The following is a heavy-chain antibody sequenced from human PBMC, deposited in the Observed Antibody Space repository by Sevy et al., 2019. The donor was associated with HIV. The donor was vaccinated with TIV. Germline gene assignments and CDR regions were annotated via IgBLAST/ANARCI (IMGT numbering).Heavy chain of an antibody. CDR3: TRDQWDHGSGSIYFAS. V-gene: IGHV3-53*01. CDR2: ISGGLRT. CDR1: GFTVSSNS. Sequence: GESLKISCATSGFTVSSNSMSWVRQAPGKGLEWVSVISGGLRTYYADSVKGRFTISRDNSENTLYLQMSSLKAEDTAVYYCTRDQWDHGSGSIYFASWGQGTLVTVSS. D-gene: IGHD3-10*01. J-gene: IGHJ4*02.